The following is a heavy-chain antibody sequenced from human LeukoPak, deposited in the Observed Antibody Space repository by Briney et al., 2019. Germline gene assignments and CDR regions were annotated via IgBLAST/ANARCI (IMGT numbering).Heavy chain of an antibody. CDR2: IKQDGSEK. Sequence: TGGSLRLSCAASGFTFSSYWMSWVRQAPGKGLEWVANIKQDGSEKYYVDSVKGRSTISRDNAKNSLYLQMNSLRAEDTAVYYCARDNYYGSGSLTPLDYWGQGTLVTVSS. CDR3: ARDNYYGSGSLTPLDY. V-gene: IGHV3-7*01. D-gene: IGHD3-10*01. CDR1: GFTFSSYW. J-gene: IGHJ4*02.